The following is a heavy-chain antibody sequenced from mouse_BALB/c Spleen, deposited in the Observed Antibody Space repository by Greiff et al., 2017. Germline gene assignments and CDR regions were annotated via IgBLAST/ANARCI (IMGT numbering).Heavy chain of an antibody. CDR2: ISYDGSN. CDR1: GYSITSGYY. D-gene: IGHD1-1*01. V-gene: IGHV3-6*02. J-gene: IGHJ3*01. CDR3: ARERGPLRGFAD. Sequence: EVKVEESGPGLVKPSQSLSLTCSVTGYSITSGYYWNWIRQFPGNKLEWMGYISYDGSNNYNPSLKNRISITRDTSKNQFFLKLNSVTTEDTATYYCARERGPLRGFADGGQGTLVTVSA.